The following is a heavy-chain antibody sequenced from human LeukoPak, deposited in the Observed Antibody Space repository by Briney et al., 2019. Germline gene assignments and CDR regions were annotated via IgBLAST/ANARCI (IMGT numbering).Heavy chain of an antibody. Sequence: GGSLRLSCVASGFIVSNNYMSWVRQAPGKGLEWVSAISGSGGSTYYADSVKGRFTISRDNSKNTLYLQMNSLRAEDTAVYYCAKEEPAATDAFDIWGQGTMVTVSS. CDR1: GFIVSNNY. CDR3: AKEEPAATDAFDI. J-gene: IGHJ3*02. D-gene: IGHD2-2*01. V-gene: IGHV3-23*01. CDR2: ISGSGGST.